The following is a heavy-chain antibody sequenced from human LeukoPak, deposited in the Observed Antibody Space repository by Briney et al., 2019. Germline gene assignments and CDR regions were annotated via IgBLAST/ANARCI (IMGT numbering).Heavy chain of an antibody. J-gene: IGHJ6*02. D-gene: IGHD5-18*01. V-gene: IGHV1-2*04. Sequence: ASVKVSCKAPGYTFTGYYMHWVRQAPGQGLEWMGWINPNSGGTNYAQKFQGWVTMTRDTSISTAYMELSRLRSDDTAVYYCARGAAMAPRGDYYYGMDVWGQGTTVTVSS. CDR1: GYTFTGYY. CDR3: ARGAAMAPRGDYYYGMDV. CDR2: INPNSGGT.